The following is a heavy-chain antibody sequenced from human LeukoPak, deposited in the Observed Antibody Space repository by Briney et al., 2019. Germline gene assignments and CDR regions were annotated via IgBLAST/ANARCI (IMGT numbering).Heavy chain of an antibody. Sequence: SETLSLTCTVSGYSISSGYYWGWIRQPPGKGLEWIGSIYHSGSTCYNPSLKSRVTMSVDTSKNQFSLKLSSVTAANTAVYYCARVTYSSSSPGLDYWGQGTLVTVSS. V-gene: IGHV4-38-2*02. CDR2: IYHSGST. D-gene: IGHD6-6*01. J-gene: IGHJ4*02. CDR3: ARVTYSSSSPGLDY. CDR1: GYSISSGYY.